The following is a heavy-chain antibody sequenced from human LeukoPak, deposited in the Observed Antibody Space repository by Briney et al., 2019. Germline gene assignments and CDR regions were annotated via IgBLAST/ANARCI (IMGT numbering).Heavy chain of an antibody. Sequence: GGSLRLSCAASGFTFSDYFMSWIRQAPGKGLEWVSYISSSGSTLYYADSVKGRFTISRDNAKNSLYLQMNSLTAEDTAVYHCARVEYSSSWQIVYYFDYWGQGTLVTASS. D-gene: IGHD6-13*01. CDR3: ARVEYSSSWQIVYYFDY. V-gene: IGHV3-11*04. CDR1: GFTFSDYF. J-gene: IGHJ4*02. CDR2: ISSSGSTL.